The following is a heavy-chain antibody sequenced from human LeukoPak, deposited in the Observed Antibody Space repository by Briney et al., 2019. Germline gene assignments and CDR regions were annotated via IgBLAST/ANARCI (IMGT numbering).Heavy chain of an antibody. J-gene: IGHJ4*02. CDR1: GDYINNGGHY. D-gene: IGHD1-26*01. Sequence: SQTLSLTCSVGGDYINNGGHYWSWIRQPPGKALEYIGYISHCGSTYYNPSLKSRLTISVDGSRNQFSLKLRSVTAADTAVYYCARSEDSGSYFSFDYWGQGTLVTVSS. CDR3: ARSEDSGSYFSFDY. V-gene: IGHV4-30-2*01. CDR2: ISHCGST.